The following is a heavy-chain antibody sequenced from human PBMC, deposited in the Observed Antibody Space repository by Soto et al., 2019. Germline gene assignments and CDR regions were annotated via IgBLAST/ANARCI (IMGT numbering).Heavy chain of an antibody. Sequence: TSETLSLTCAVSGGSLSSGGYSWSWIRQPPGKGLEWIGYIYHSGSTYYNPSLKSRVTISVDRSKDQFSLKLSSVTAADTAVYYCARAHYGDYGYGMDVWGQGTTVTVSS. J-gene: IGHJ6*02. CDR2: IYHSGST. D-gene: IGHD4-17*01. V-gene: IGHV4-30-2*01. CDR3: ARAHYGDYGYGMDV. CDR1: GGSLSSGGYS.